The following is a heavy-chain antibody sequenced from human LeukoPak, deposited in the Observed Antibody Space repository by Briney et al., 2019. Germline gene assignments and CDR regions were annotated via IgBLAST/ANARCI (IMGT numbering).Heavy chain of an antibody. V-gene: IGHV3-23*01. CDR3: AREPTLWFGDDAFDI. J-gene: IGHJ3*02. CDR2: ISGSGGST. CDR1: GFTFSSCA. D-gene: IGHD3-10*01. Sequence: GGSLRLSCAASGFTFSSCAMSWVRQAPGKGLEWVSAISGSGGSTYYADSVKGRFTISRDNSKNTLHLQMNSLRAEDTAVYYCAREPTLWFGDDAFDIWGQGTMVTVSS.